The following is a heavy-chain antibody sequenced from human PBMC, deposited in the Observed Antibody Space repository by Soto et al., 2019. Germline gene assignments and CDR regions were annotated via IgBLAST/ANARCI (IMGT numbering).Heavy chain of an antibody. D-gene: IGHD6-6*01. Sequence: QVQLQQWGAGLLKPSETLSLTCAVYGGSFSGYYWSWIRQPPGKGLEWIGEINHSGSTNYNPSLKSRVTISVDTSKNQFSLKLRAVPAADTAVYYCARGRSRNGIAARPAGAYSSGANWFDPWGQGTLVTVSS. J-gene: IGHJ5*02. CDR2: INHSGST. V-gene: IGHV4-34*01. CDR1: GGSFSGYY. CDR3: ARGRSRNGIAARPAGAYSSGANWFDP.